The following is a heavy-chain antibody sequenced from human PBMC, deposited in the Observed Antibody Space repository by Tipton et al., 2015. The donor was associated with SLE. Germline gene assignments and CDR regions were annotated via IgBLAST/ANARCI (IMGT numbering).Heavy chain of an antibody. D-gene: IGHD4-17*01. V-gene: IGHV3-74*01. J-gene: IGHJ6*02. CDR3: AREKIQVYGMAGMDV. CDR2: INSDGSST. CDR1: GFTFSSYW. Sequence: SLRLSCAASGFTFSSYWMYWVRQAPGKGLVWVSRINSDGSSTYYADSVKGRFTISRDNAKNTLYLQMNSLRAEDTAVYYCAREKIQVYGMAGMDVWGQGTTVTVSS.